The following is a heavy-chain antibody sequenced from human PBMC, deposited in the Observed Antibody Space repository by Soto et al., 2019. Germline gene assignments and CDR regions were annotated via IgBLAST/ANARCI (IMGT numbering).Heavy chain of an antibody. J-gene: IGHJ6*02. Sequence: QVQLVESGGGVVQPGRSLRLSCAASGFTFSSYGMHWVRQAPGKGLEWVAVISYDGSNKYYADSVKGRFTISRDNSKNTLYLQMNSLRAEDTAVYYCAKSDEQIYYYYYGMVVWGQGTTVTVSS. CDR3: AKSDEQIYYYYYGMVV. V-gene: IGHV3-30*18. CDR1: GFTFSSYG. CDR2: ISYDGSNK.